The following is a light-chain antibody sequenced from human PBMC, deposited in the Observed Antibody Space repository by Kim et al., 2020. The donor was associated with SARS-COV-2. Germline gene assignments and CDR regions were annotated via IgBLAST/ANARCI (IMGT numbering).Light chain of an antibody. J-gene: IGLJ3*02. V-gene: IGLV3-21*04. Sequence: VKTARITCGGNNIGSKSVHWYQQTPGQAPVLVIYYGSDRPSGIPERFSGSNSGNTATLTISRVEAGDEADYYCQVWDSSSDHWVFGGGTQLTVL. CDR2: YGS. CDR3: QVWDSSSDHWV. CDR1: NIGSKS.